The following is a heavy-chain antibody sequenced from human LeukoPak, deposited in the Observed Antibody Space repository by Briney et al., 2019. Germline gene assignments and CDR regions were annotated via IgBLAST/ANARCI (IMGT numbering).Heavy chain of an antibody. D-gene: IGHD2-15*01. CDR3: ARHPFATPFDY. Sequence: SETLSLTCTVSGGSISDNYWSWIRQPPGKGLEWIGYAYYSGHTNYNSSLKSRVTMSLDTSKSQFSLRLSSVTAADTAVYFCARHPFATPFDYWGPGTLVIVSS. V-gene: IGHV4-59*08. CDR2: AYYSGHT. CDR1: GGSISDNY. J-gene: IGHJ4*02.